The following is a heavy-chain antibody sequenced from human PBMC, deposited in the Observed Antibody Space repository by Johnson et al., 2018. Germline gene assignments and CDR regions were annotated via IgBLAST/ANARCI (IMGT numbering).Heavy chain of an antibody. J-gene: IGHJ6*02. Sequence: VQLRESGPGLVKPSETLALTCTVSGGSMNNFYWSWIRQSPGKGLEWIGYIYSSCTLNYNPSLTNRVTISVDTSKNPFSLMLHSVTAADTAVYHAARDPSVAGIRPLNYYGFDVWGQGTAVTVSS. V-gene: IGHV4-59*01. CDR1: GGSMNNFY. CDR2: IYSSCTL. D-gene: IGHD6-19*01. CDR3: ARDPSVAGIRPLNYYGFDV.